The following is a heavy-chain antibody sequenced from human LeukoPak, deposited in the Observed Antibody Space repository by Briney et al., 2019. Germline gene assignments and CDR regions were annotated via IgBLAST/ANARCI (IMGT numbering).Heavy chain of an antibody. D-gene: IGHD3-22*01. CDR3: ARSASITMIVVVPDDAFDI. J-gene: IGHJ3*02. Sequence: GQSLKISCTGSGYSFTSYWIGWVRQMPRQRLEWMGILYPGDSDTRYTPSFQGQVTISADKSISTAYLQWSILKASDTVMYYCARSASITMIVVVPDDAFDIWGQGTMVTVSS. V-gene: IGHV5-51*01. CDR2: LYPGDSDT. CDR1: GYSFTSYW.